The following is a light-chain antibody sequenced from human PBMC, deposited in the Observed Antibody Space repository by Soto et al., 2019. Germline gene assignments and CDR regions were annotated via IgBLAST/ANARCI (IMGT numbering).Light chain of an antibody. Sequence: EIVMTQSPGTLSVSPGERATLSCRASQSVRSNLAWYQQKPGQAPRLLIYRASTRATGIPARFSGSGSGTELTLTISSLKSEDFAVYYCQQYNDWPGTFGQGTTLEVK. CDR3: QQYNDWPGT. V-gene: IGKV3-15*01. CDR1: QSVRSN. CDR2: RAS. J-gene: IGKJ2*01.